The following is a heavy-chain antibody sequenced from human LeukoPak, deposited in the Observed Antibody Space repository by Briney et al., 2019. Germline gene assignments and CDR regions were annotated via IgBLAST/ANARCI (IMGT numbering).Heavy chain of an antibody. J-gene: IGHJ4*02. CDR2: MFRDEST. Sequence: GGSLRLSCTVSGFTVSSKHMSWVRQAPGKGLEWVSVMFRDESTYCTDSVKGRFTVSRDDSMNTVYLQVNSLRVEDTAVYYCGRDKGDYWGQGTLVTVSS. CDR1: GFTVSSKH. V-gene: IGHV3-66*01. CDR3: GRDKGDY.